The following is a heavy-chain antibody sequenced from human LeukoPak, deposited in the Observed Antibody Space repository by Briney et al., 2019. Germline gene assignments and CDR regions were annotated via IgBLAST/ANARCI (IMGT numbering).Heavy chain of an antibody. V-gene: IGHV3-30*02. J-gene: IGHJ6*03. Sequence: GGSLRLSCAASGFTFSSCGMHWVRQAPGKGLEWVAFIRYDGSNKYYADSVKGRFIISRDNAKNSLYLQMNSLRVEDTAVYYCARDFDRLIRKIGRESLYYYYYYMDVWGKGTTVTVSS. D-gene: IGHD3-9*01. CDR3: ARDFDRLIRKIGRESLYYYYYYMDV. CDR1: GFTFSSCG. CDR2: IRYDGSNK.